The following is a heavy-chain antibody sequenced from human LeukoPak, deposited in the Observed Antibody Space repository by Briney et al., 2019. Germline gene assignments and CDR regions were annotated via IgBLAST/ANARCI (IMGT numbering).Heavy chain of an antibody. Sequence: GGSLRLSCAASRFTFSSYGMTRVRQAPGKGLEWVSSISSRSSYIYYADSVKGRFTISRDNAKNSLYLQMNSLRAEDTAVYYCARVWVYDSSDYYYPFFDYWGQGTLVTVSS. J-gene: IGHJ4*02. CDR2: ISSRSSYI. D-gene: IGHD3-22*01. V-gene: IGHV3-21*01. CDR1: RFTFSSYG. CDR3: ARVWVYDSSDYYYPFFDY.